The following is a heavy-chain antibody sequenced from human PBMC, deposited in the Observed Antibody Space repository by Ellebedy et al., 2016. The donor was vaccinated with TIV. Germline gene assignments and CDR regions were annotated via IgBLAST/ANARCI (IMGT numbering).Heavy chain of an antibody. Sequence: SETLSLXXTVSGGSISSSSYNWGWVRQPPGKGLEWIGSIYYSGSAHYNPSLKSRVAISVDTSKNQFSLELTSVTASDTAVYYCARLAIAATHPLSDYWGQGTLVTVSS. CDR1: GGSISSSSYN. V-gene: IGHV4-39*01. J-gene: IGHJ4*02. D-gene: IGHD6-13*01. CDR2: IYYSGSA. CDR3: ARLAIAATHPLSDY.